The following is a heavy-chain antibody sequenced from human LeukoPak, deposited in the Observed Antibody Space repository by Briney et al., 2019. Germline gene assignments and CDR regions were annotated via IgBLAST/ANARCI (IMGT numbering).Heavy chain of an antibody. D-gene: IGHD3-16*02. CDR3: ARDGPFSYQRYDYVWGSYRPYYFDY. V-gene: IGHV3-7*03. CDR2: IKQDGSEK. Sequence: GGSLRLSCAASGFTFSSNWMSWVRQAPGKGLEWVANIKQDGSEKYYVDSVKGRFTISRDNAKNSLYLQMNSLRAEDTAVYYCARDGPFSYQRYDYVWGSYRPYYFDYWGQGTLVTVSS. CDR1: GFTFSSNW. J-gene: IGHJ4*02.